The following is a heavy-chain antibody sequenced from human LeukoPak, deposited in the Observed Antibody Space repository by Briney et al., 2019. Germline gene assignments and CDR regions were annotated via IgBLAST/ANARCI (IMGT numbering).Heavy chain of an antibody. CDR2: IYYSGST. CDR3: ARELRSYYYDSSGYGYYFDY. D-gene: IGHD3-22*01. CDR1: GGSISSYY. Sequence: SETLSLTCTVSGGSISSYYWSWIRQPPGKGLEWIGYIYYSGSTNYNPSLKSRVTISVDTSKNQFSLKLSSVTAADTAVYYCARELRSYYYDSSGYGYYFDYWGQGTLVTVSS. J-gene: IGHJ4*02. V-gene: IGHV4-59*01.